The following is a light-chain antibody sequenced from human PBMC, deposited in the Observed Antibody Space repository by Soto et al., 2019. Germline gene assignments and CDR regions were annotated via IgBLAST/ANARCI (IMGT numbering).Light chain of an antibody. CDR1: QSVSNSY. CDR3: QQYTRSWS. J-gene: IGKJ1*01. CDR2: AAS. V-gene: IGKV3-20*01. Sequence: LSPGERATLSCRASQSVSNSYLAWYQQKPGQAPRLLIYAASSRATGIPDRFSGSGSGTDFTLTISGLEPEDFAVYYSQQYTRSWSFGQRKKVEIK.